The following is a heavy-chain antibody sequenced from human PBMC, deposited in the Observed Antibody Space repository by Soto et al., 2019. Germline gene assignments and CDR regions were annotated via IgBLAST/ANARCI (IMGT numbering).Heavy chain of an antibody. Sequence: EVQLVESGGGLVKPGGSLRLSCAASGFTFSSYSMNWVRQAPGKGLEWVSSISSSSSYIYYADSVKGRFTISRDNAKNSLYLQMNSLRAEDTAVYYCARDLESSSWHIFDYWGQGTLVTVSS. J-gene: IGHJ4*02. CDR1: GFTFSSYS. CDR2: ISSSSSYI. CDR3: ARDLESSSWHIFDY. D-gene: IGHD6-13*01. V-gene: IGHV3-21*01.